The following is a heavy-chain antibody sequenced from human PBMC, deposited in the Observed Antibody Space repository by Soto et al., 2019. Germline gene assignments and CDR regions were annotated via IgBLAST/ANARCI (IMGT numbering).Heavy chain of an antibody. D-gene: IGHD5-12*01. CDR1: GGTFSSYT. J-gene: IGHJ4*02. CDR3: ARAFGGYDYDY. CDR2: IIPILGIA. V-gene: IGHV1-69*02. Sequence: QVQLVQSGAEVKKPGSSVKVSCKASGGTFSSYTISWVRQAPGQGLEWMGRIIPILGIANYAQKFQGRVTITADKSTSTAYMELSSLRSEDTAVYYGARAFGGYDYDYWGQGTLVTVSS.